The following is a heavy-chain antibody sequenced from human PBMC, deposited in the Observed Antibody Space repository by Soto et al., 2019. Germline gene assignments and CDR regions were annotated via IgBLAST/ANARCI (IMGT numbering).Heavy chain of an antibody. D-gene: IGHD6-6*01. CDR1: GWTFTSYD. Sequence: AGVKVSCKACGWTFTSYDSNWVRQATGQGREWMGWMNPNSGNTGYAQKFQGRVTMTRNTSISTAYMELSSLRSEDTAGYYSARSPPGGQLVSGDFDYWGQGTLVTVSS. CDR3: ARSPPGGQLVSGDFDY. V-gene: IGHV1-8*01. CDR2: MNPNSGNT. J-gene: IGHJ4*02.